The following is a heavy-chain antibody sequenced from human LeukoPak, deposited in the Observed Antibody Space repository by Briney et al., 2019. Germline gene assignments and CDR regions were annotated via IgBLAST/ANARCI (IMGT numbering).Heavy chain of an antibody. CDR1: GGSISSGAYH. CDR2: DGA. V-gene: IGHV4-31*03. J-gene: IGHJ4*02. D-gene: IGHD2-21*01. Sequence: LSETLSLTCTVSGGSISSGAYHWSWIRQLPGKGLEWIGHDGAYYNPSLKSRSTISVDTSKNQFSLKLSSVTAADTAIYYCAIYFRGGGGRGTWGRGTLVTVSS. CDR3: AIYFRGGGGRGT.